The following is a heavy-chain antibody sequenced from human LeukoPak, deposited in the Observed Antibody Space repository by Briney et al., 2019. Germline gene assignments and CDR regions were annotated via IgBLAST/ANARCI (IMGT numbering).Heavy chain of an antibody. V-gene: IGHV3-7*01. Sequence: GGSLRLSCAASGFTFSSYWMSWVRQAPGKGLEWVANIKQDGSEKYYVDSVKGRFTISRDNAENSLYLQMNSLRAEDTAVYYCARDPGGVAPENWFDPWGQGTLVTVSS. D-gene: IGHD3-3*01. CDR2: IKQDGSEK. CDR3: ARDPGGVAPENWFDP. J-gene: IGHJ5*02. CDR1: GFTFSSYW.